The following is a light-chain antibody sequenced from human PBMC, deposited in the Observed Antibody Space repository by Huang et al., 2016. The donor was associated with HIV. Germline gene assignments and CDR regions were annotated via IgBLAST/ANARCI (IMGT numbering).Light chain of an antibody. CDR2: AAS. CDR3: QQSYSTPLT. V-gene: IGKV1-39*01. CDR1: ESINRN. Sequence: DIQMTQSPSSLSASVGDRVTITCRASESINRNLNWYQQKPGKAPKLLIYAASSVQSGVPARFSGSGSDTDFTLTISTLQPEDFASYYCQQSYSTPLTFGGGTKVEMK. J-gene: IGKJ4*01.